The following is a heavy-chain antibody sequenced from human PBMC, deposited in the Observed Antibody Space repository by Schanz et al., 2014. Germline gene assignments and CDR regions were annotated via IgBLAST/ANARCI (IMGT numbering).Heavy chain of an antibody. CDR1: GYIFTTYG. CDR3: ARFPPYYGMDV. Sequence: QVHLVQSGTEVKKPGASVKVSCKTSGYIFTTYGISWVRQAPGQGLEYMGWITTHNGNAKYAQQFRGRVTLTTDTSTNTAYMELGSLRSDDTAIYYCARFPPYYGMDVWGQGTTVTVSS. CDR2: ITTHNGNA. J-gene: IGHJ6*02. V-gene: IGHV1-18*01.